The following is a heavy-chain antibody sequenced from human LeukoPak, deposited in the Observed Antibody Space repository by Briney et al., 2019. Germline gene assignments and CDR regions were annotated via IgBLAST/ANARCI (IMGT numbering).Heavy chain of an antibody. Sequence: GGSLRLSCAPSGFSFSNYAMSWVRQAPGKGLEWVSDISVSGGTTNYAGSVKGRFTISRDNSNNTLYLQMNSLRAEDTAVYYCAKGTSGGSYYALGYWGQGTLVTVSS. CDR2: ISVSGGTT. J-gene: IGHJ4*02. D-gene: IGHD1-26*01. CDR1: GFSFSNYA. V-gene: IGHV3-23*01. CDR3: AKGTSGGSYYALGY.